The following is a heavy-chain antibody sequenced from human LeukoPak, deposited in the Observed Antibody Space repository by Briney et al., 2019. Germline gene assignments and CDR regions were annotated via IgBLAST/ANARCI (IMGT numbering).Heavy chain of an antibody. CDR3: AREEMATISDAFDI. V-gene: IGHV3-21*01. J-gene: IGHJ3*02. Sequence: GGSLRLSRAASGFTFSSYSMNWVRQAPGKGLEWVSSISSSSSYIYYADSVKGRFTISRDNAKNSLYLQMNSLRAEDTAVYYCAREEMATISDAFDIWGQGTMVTVSS. D-gene: IGHD5-24*01. CDR2: ISSSSSYI. CDR1: GFTFSSYS.